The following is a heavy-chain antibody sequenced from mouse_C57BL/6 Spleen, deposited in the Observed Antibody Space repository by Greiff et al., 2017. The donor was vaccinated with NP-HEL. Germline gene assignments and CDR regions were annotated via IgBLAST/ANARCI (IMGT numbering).Heavy chain of an antibody. CDR2: IRNKANNHAT. CDR3: TTKDGYYGTGY. V-gene: IGHV6-6*01. J-gene: IGHJ2*01. Sequence: EVKVEESGGGLVQPGGSIKLSCAASGFTFSDAWMDWVRQSPEKGLEWVAEIRNKANNHATYYAESVKGRFTISRDDSKSSVYLQMNSLRAEDTGIYYCTTKDGYYGTGYWGQGTTLTVSS. D-gene: IGHD2-3*01. CDR1: GFTFSDAW.